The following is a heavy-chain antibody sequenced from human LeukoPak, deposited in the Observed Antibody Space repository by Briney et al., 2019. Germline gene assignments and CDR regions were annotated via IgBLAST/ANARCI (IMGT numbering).Heavy chain of an antibody. CDR3: ASDRVLGSGSLDN. Sequence: GGSLRLSCAASGFSFSDFRMHWVRQTPGKGLVWVSRIRGDGYDTNYADSVGGRFTISRDNARHTLYLQMNSLRADDTAVYYCASDRVLGSGSLDNWGQGTLVTVSS. V-gene: IGHV3-74*01. CDR2: IRGDGYDT. D-gene: IGHD3-10*01. J-gene: IGHJ4*02. CDR1: GFSFSDFR.